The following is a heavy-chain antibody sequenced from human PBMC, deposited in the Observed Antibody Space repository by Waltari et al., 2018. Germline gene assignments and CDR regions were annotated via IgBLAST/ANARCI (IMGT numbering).Heavy chain of an antibody. D-gene: IGHD3-16*02. CDR2: INHRGST. J-gene: IGHJ4*02. CDR1: GGSFSGYY. V-gene: IGHV4-34*01. Sequence: QVQLQQWGAGLLKPSETLSLTCAVYGGSFSGYYWSWIRQPPGKGLEWIGEINHRGSTNYNPSRKSRVTISVDTSKNQFSLKLSSVTAADTAVYYCARGREVIASPFDYWGQGTLVTVSS. CDR3: ARGREVIASPFDY.